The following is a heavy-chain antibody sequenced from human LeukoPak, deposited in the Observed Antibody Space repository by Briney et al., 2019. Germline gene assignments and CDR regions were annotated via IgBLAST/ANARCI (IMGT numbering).Heavy chain of an antibody. V-gene: IGHV3-21*01. CDR2: ISSSSNYI. CDR3: ARLRDSSWYDY. CDR1: GFTFSSYA. Sequence: GGSLRLSCAASGFTFSSYAMSWVRQAPGKGLEWVSSISSSSNYIYYAESMKGRFTISRDNAKNSLYLQMNSLRAEDTAVYYCARLRDSSWYDYWGQGTLVTVSS. J-gene: IGHJ4*02. D-gene: IGHD6-13*01.